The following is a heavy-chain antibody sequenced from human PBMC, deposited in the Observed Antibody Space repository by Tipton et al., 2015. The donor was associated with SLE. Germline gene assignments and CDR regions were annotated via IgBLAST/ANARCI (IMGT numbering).Heavy chain of an antibody. CDR1: GGSISSYY. CDR3: ARSELRPYSSSWYEFDY. CDR2: IYHSGST. J-gene: IGHJ4*02. Sequence: TLSLTCTVSGGSISSYYWSWIRQPPGKGLEWIGSIYHSGSTYYNPSLKSRVTISVDTSKNQFSLKLSSVTAADTAVYYCARSELRPYSSSWYEFDYWGQGTLVTVSS. V-gene: IGHV4-59*08. D-gene: IGHD6-13*01.